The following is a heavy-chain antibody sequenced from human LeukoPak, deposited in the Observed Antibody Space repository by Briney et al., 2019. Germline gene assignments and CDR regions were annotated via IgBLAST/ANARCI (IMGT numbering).Heavy chain of an antibody. CDR3: AKGLSTPHFDY. CDR1: GFTFSSYA. J-gene: IGHJ4*02. V-gene: IGHV3-23*01. D-gene: IGHD3-16*02. CDR2: ISGSGGST. Sequence: RGSLRLSCAASGFTFSSYAMSWVRQAPGKGLEWVSAISGSGGSTYYADSVKGRFPISRANSKNTLHLQMNSLRAEHTAVYYCAKGLSTPHFDYWGQGTLVTVSS.